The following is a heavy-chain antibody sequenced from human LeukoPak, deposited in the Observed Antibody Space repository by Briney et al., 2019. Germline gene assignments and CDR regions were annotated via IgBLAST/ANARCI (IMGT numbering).Heavy chain of an antibody. J-gene: IGHJ4*02. CDR2: THISGST. CDR1: GVSISNYY. CDR3: AREGLYSGQDYFDD. Sequence: SETLSLTCTVSGVSISNYYWSWIRQPAGKGLDWIGRTHISGSTYYNPSLKSRVTMSVDTSKNQFSLKLTSVSAADTAVYYCAREGLYSGQDYFDDWGQGTLVTVSS. V-gene: IGHV4-4*07. D-gene: IGHD5-12*01.